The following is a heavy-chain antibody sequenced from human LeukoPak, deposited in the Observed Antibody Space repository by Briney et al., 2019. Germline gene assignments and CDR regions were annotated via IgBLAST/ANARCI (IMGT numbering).Heavy chain of an antibody. CDR3: ARDSHGSGWYSLTHVRYYYGMDV. Sequence: GRSLRLSCAASGFTFSSYAMHWVRQAPGKGLEWVAVISYDGSNKYYADSVKGRFTISRDNSKNTLYLQMNSLRSDDTAVYYCARDSHGSGWYSLTHVRYYYGMDVWGQGTTVTVSS. J-gene: IGHJ6*02. V-gene: IGHV3-30*01. CDR2: ISYDGSNK. CDR1: GFTFSSYA. D-gene: IGHD6-19*01.